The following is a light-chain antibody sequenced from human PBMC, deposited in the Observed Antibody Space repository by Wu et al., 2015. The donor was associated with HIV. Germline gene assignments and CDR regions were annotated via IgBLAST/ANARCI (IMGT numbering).Light chain of an antibody. CDR3: QQSYSSPLT. V-gene: IGKV3-11*01. CDR2: DAS. CDR1: QSVSSY. Sequence: EIVLTQFPATLSLSPGERATLSCRASQSVSSYLAWYQQKPGQAPRLLIYDASNRATGIPARFSGSGSGTDFTLTISSLEPEDSAAYFCQQSYSSPLTFGGGTKVEIK. J-gene: IGKJ4*01.